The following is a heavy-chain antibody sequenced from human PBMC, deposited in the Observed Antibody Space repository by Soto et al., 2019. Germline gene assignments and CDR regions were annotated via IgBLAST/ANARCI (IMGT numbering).Heavy chain of an antibody. Sequence: SETLSLTCAVSGGSISSGGYSWSRIRQPPGKGLEWIGYIYHSGSTYYNPSLKSRVTISVDRSKNQFSLKLSSVTAADTAVYYCARVTTDRSFDYWGQGTLVTVS. CDR1: GGSISSGGYS. CDR2: IYHSGST. J-gene: IGHJ4*02. V-gene: IGHV4-30-2*01. CDR3: ARVTTDRSFDY.